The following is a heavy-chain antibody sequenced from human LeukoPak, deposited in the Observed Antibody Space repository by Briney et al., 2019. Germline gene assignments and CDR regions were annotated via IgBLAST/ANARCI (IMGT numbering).Heavy chain of an antibody. J-gene: IGHJ6*03. CDR1: GGSFSGYY. CDR2: INHSGST. D-gene: IGHD3-16*01. V-gene: IGHV4-34*01. Sequence: SETLSLTCAVYGGSFSGYYWSWIRQPPGKGLEWIGEINHSGSTNYNPSLKSRVTISVDTSKNQFSLKLSSVTAADTAVYYCARGPRFFTGGGVSYYYYYMDVWGKGTTVTVSS. CDR3: ARGPRFFTGGGVSYYYYYMDV.